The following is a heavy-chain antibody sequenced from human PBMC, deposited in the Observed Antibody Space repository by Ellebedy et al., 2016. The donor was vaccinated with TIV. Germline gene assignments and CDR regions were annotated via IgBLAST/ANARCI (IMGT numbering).Heavy chain of an antibody. D-gene: IGHD6-19*01. CDR1: GGSISSYY. V-gene: IGHV4-59*08. CDR3: ARGDEKYSSGWYIFDY. Sequence: MPSETLSLTCTVSGGSISSYYWSWIRQPPGKGLEWIGYIYYSGSTNYNPSLKSRVTISVDTSKHQFSLKLSSVTAADTAVYYCARGDEKYSSGWYIFDYWGQGTLVTVSS. CDR2: IYYSGST. J-gene: IGHJ4*02.